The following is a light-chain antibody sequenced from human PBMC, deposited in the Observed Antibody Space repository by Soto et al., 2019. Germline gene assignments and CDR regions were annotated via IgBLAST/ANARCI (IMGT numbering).Light chain of an antibody. J-gene: IGKJ1*01. CDR1: QRIRSW. V-gene: IGKV1-5*01. CDR3: QHCDSYAPWM. Sequence: DIQRIQSPRTVASTGGSGVIGSCRASQRIRSWVAWYQQKAGKAPKLVVHDASILESGVPSTFSGTGSGSEFTHTSSRLQPDDSATYSFQHCDSYAPWMFGQGTKVDIK. CDR2: DAS.